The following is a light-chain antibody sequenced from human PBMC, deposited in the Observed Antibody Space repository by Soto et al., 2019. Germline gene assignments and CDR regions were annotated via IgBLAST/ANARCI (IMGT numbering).Light chain of an antibody. J-gene: IGLJ1*01. V-gene: IGLV2-14*03. CDR2: NVS. Sequence: QSVLTQPPSVSGSPGQSVTISCTGSSSDVGGYNSVSWYQQHPGKAPKLLIYNVSNRPSGVSHRFSGSKSGTTASLTISGLQAEEEADYYCASCSSSRKRVFGSGTKLTVL. CDR3: ASCSSSRKRV. CDR1: SSDVGGYNS.